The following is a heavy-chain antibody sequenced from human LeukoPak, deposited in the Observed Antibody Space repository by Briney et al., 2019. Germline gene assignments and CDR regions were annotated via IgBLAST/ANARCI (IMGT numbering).Heavy chain of an antibody. CDR2: IHYSGST. Sequence: PSETLSLTYTVSGGSISSYHWIWIRQPPGKGLEWIGYIHYSGSTNYNPSLKSRVTTSVDTSKKQFSLKLRSVTAADTAVYYCARSVSWGLLVRDDAFDIWGQGTMVTVSS. D-gene: IGHD2-21*01. CDR1: GGSISSYH. J-gene: IGHJ3*02. CDR3: ARSVSWGLLVRDDAFDI. V-gene: IGHV4-59*08.